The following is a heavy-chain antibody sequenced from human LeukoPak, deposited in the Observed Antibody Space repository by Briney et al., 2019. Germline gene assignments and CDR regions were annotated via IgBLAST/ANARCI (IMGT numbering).Heavy chain of an antibody. J-gene: IGHJ4*02. CDR3: ARVTYYYGSGSYSPLPMGY. CDR2: INPNSGGT. CDR1: GYTFTGYY. D-gene: IGHD3-10*01. Sequence: ASVKVSCKAFGYTFTGYYMHWVRQAPGQGLEWMGWINPNSGGTNYAQKFQGRVTMTRDTSISTAYMELSRLRSDDTAVYYCARVTYYYGSGSYSPLPMGYWGQGTLVTVSS. V-gene: IGHV1-2*02.